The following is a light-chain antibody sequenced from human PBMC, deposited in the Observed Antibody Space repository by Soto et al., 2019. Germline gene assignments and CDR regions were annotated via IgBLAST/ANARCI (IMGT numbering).Light chain of an antibody. Sequence: QSALTQPPSASGSPGQSVTISCTGTSSDVGGYNFVSWYQQHPGKAPKLLIYEVTKRPSGVPDRFSGSKSGNTASLTVSGLQAEDEADYYCSSYVGDNNYVFGTGTRSPS. V-gene: IGLV2-8*01. CDR1: SSDVGGYNF. J-gene: IGLJ1*01. CDR2: EVT. CDR3: SSYVGDNNYV.